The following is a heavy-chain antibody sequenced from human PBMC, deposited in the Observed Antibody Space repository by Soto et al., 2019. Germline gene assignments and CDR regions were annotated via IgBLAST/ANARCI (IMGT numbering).Heavy chain of an antibody. CDR3: ARDRGSNALNY. D-gene: IGHD3-16*01. J-gene: IGHJ4*02. CDR1: GYTFTNYG. V-gene: IGHV1-18*01. Sequence: QVQLVQSGAEVKKPGASVKVSCKASGYTFTNYGISWVRQAPGQGVEWMGWISANNGNTNYEQKLQGRATITTDTTKRTAYMELRSLSCDNTAVYCCARDRGSNALNYGGQGTLVTVSS. CDR2: ISANNGNT.